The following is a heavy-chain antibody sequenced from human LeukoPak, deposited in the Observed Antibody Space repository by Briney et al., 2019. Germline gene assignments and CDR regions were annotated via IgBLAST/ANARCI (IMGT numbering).Heavy chain of an antibody. CDR2: IKQDGSEK. D-gene: IGHD6-13*01. CDR3: ARCSSSSWYPHYYYYYGMDV. CDR1: GFTFSSYW. V-gene: IGHV3-7*01. Sequence: PGGSLRLSYAASGFTFSSYWMSWVRQAPGKGLEWVANIKQDGSEKYYVDSVKGRFTISRDNAKNSLYLQMNSLRAEDTAVYYCARCSSSSWYPHYYYYYGMDVWGQGTTVTVSS. J-gene: IGHJ6*02.